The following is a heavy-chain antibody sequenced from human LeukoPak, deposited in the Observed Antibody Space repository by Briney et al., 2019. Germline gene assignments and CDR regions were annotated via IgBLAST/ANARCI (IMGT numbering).Heavy chain of an antibody. CDR2: IYSSGST. CDR3: ARAGGSVGWYGTIDY. Sequence: SETLSLTCTVSGGSIGSGSYYWGWIRQPAGKGLEGIGHIYSSGSTSYNPSLQSRVTISVDTSKHQFSLEVTSVTAADTAVYYCARAGGSVGWYGTIDYRGQGTLVTVSS. CDR1: GGSIGSGSYY. D-gene: IGHD6-19*01. V-gene: IGHV4-61*09. J-gene: IGHJ4*02.